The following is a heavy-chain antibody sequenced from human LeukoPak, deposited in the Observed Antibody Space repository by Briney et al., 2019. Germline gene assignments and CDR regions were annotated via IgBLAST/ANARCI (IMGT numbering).Heavy chain of an antibody. J-gene: IGHJ4*02. D-gene: IGHD2-2*02. CDR2: IITIFVTS. CDR3: ARDGGTSRYTSGYDY. Sequence: SVKVSFKASVCTFSSYAISWVRQAPPQGLEWMGLIITIFVTSNSAQKFNGRVTITADASASTTSMELSSLRSEETAVYYCARDGGTSRYTSGYDYWGQGTLVTVSS. V-gene: IGHV1-69*13. CDR1: VCTFSSYA.